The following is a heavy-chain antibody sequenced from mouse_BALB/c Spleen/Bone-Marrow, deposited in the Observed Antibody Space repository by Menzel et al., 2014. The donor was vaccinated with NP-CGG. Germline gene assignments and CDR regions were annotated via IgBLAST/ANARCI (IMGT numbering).Heavy chain of an antibody. Sequence: EVKVVESGGGLVQPGGSLRLSCATSGVTFTDYYVSWVRQPPGKALEWLGFIRNKANGHTTEYSASVKGRFTISRDNSQSILYLQMNTLRAEDSATYYCARDINDGYYWYFDVWGAGTTVTVSS. J-gene: IGHJ1*01. CDR2: IRNKANGHTT. CDR1: GVTFTDYY. V-gene: IGHV7-3*02. CDR3: ARDINDGYYWYFDV. D-gene: IGHD2-3*01.